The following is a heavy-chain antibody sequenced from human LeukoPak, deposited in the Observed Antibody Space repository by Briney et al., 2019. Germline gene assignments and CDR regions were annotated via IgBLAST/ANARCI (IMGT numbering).Heavy chain of an antibody. V-gene: IGHV4-61*01. D-gene: IGHD2-21*02. J-gene: IGHJ4*02. CDR2: IYYSGST. CDR1: GGSISTSNYY. Sequence: MPSETLSLTCTVSGGSISTSNYYWSWIRQPPGKGLEWIGYIYYSGSTNYNPSLKSRVTISVDTSKNQFSLKLSSVTAADTAVYYCARGPGGDQVDYWGQGTLVTVSS. CDR3: ARGPGGDQVDY.